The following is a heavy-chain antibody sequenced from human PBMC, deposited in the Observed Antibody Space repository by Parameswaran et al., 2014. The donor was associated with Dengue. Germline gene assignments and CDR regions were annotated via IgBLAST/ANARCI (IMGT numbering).Heavy chain of an antibody. D-gene: IGHD3-16*01. V-gene: IGHV4-39*07. J-gene: IGHJ4*02. CDR3: AREVNQLGTRIPAYFDY. CDR2: IYYSGST. Sequence: WIRQPPGKGLEWIGSIYYSGSTYYNPSLKSRVTISVDTSKNQFSLKLSSVTAADTAVYYCAREVNQLGTRIPAYFDYWGQGTLVTVSS.